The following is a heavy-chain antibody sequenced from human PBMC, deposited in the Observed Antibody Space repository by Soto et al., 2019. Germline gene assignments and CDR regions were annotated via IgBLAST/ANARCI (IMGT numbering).Heavy chain of an antibody. CDR1: GASTVSHYH. J-gene: IGHJ4*02. CDR2: IFNSGTT. D-gene: IGHD1-26*01. V-gene: IGHV4-31*02. CDR3: ALALGPTTGLDY. Sequence: SETLSLTCSVSGASTVSHYHWTWIRQPPGKGLEWMGYIFNSGTTFYNPSLASRLSISMDTSGNHFSLELRSVTAADTAVYYCALALGPTTGLDYWGQGTLVTVSS.